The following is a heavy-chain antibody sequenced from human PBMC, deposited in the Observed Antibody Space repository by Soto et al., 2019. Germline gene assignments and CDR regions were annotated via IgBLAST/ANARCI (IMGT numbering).Heavy chain of an antibody. CDR3: ARVPPWGNSAGDYYVQHYDS. Sequence: ASVKVSCKSSGFTFTSYAIHWLRQAPGQRPQWMGWINGGSGNTKYSQDFQGRVTFTRDTFATTAYLELSSLRSEDTAVYYCARVPPWGNSAGDYYVQHYDSWGQGTPVTVSS. J-gene: IGHJ4*02. D-gene: IGHD3-10*01. V-gene: IGHV1-3*01. CDR2: INGGSGNT. CDR1: GFTFTSYA.